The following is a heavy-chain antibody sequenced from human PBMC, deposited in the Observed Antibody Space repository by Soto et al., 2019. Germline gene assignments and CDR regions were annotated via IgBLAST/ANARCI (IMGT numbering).Heavy chain of an antibody. CDR3: ASVGPAHYYYYGMDV. V-gene: IGHV1-18*01. CDR2: ISAYNGNT. D-gene: IGHD2-15*01. Sequence: GASVKVSCKASGYTFTTHGISWVRQVPGQGLEWMGWISAYNGNTNYAQKLQGRVTMTTDTSTSTAYMELRSLRSDDTAVYYCASVGPAHYYYYGMDVWGQGTTVTVSS. CDR1: GYTFTTHG. J-gene: IGHJ6*02.